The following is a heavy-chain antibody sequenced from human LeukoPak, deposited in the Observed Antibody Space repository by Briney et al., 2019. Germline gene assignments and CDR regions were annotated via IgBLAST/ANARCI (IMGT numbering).Heavy chain of an antibody. CDR1: GFTLSTYW. V-gene: IGHV3-7*01. CDR3: ARAPHYGSGSPY. D-gene: IGHD3-10*01. J-gene: IGHJ4*02. CDR2: IKQDGSEK. Sequence: GGSLRLSCAASGFTLSTYWMSWVRQAPGKGLEWVANIKQDGSEKYYVDSVKGRFTISRDNAKNSLYLQMNSLRAEDTAVYYCARAPHYGSGSPYWGQGTLVTVSS.